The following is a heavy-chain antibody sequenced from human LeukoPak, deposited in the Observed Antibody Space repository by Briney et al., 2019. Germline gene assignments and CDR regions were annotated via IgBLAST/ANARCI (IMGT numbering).Heavy chain of an antibody. D-gene: IGHD4-23*01. Sequence: GGSLRLSCAASGFTFTTYEMNWVRQAPGKGLEWVSYISTSGSTIYYADSVKGRFTISRDNAKNSLYLKMNSLRVEDTAVYYCARDGYGGNSHGMDVWGQGTTVTVSS. CDR1: GFTFTTYE. CDR2: ISTSGSTI. J-gene: IGHJ6*02. CDR3: ARDGYGGNSHGMDV. V-gene: IGHV3-48*03.